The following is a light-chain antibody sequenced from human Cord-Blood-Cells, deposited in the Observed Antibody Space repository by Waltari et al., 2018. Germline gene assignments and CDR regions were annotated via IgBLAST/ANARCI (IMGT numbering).Light chain of an antibody. CDR1: SSDVGGYNY. V-gene: IGLV2-14*01. CDR2: DVS. Sequence: QSALTQPASVSGSPGQSITISCTGTSSDVGGYNYVSWYQQHPGKAPKLMIYDVSNRPPGVAHGCSGSNSGDNASPIIFWLHDEDDADDYCSSYTSSSTTYVFGTGTKVTVL. J-gene: IGLJ1*01. CDR3: SSYTSSSTTYV.